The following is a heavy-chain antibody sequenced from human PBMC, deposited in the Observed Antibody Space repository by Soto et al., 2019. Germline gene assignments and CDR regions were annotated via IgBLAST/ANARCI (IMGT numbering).Heavy chain of an antibody. CDR2: VYYSGST. CDR3: ATESSGSSPLHFDF. J-gene: IGHJ4*02. Sequence: QVLLEESGPGLVKPSQTLSLTCTVSGGSVSSGYHYWSWIRQPPGKGMEWIVYVYYSGSTYYNPSLGSRVTISIDTSKNQFSLKLNPVPASDAAVYFCATESSGSSPLHFDFWGQGALVSVSS. D-gene: IGHD3-22*01. CDR1: GGSVSSGYHY. V-gene: IGHV4-30-4*01.